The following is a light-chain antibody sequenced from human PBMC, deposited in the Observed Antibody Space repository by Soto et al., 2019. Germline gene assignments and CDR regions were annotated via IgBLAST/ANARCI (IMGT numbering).Light chain of an antibody. J-gene: IGKJ4*01. V-gene: IGKV3-15*01. Sequence: EIVMTQSPATLSVSPGERATLSCRASQSVSSNLAWYQQKPGQPPRLLIDGASTRANGIPARFSGSGSGTEFTLNTSRLQCEEFAVYYCQQYNNWRPPLNFGGGTKVEIK. CDR3: QQYNNWRPPLN. CDR2: GAS. CDR1: QSVSSN.